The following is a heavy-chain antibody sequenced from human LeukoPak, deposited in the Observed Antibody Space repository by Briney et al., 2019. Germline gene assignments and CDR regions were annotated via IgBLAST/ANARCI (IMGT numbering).Heavy chain of an antibody. D-gene: IGHD3-3*01. CDR2: INPNSGGT. J-gene: IGHJ4*02. CDR3: ARIVAETYYDFWSGYSIFDY. V-gene: IGHV1-2*02. CDR1: GYTFTGHY. Sequence: ASVKVSCKASGYTFTGHYMHWVRQAPGQGLEWMGWINPNSGGTNYAQKFQGRVTMTRDTSISTAYMELSRLRSDDTAVYYCARIVAETYYDFWSGYSIFDYWGQGTPVTVSS.